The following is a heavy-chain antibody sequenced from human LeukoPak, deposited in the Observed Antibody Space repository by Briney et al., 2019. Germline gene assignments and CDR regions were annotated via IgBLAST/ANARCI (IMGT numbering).Heavy chain of an antibody. CDR3: AEDDGDYYDSSGYHYRQAPIFDY. CDR2: ISGSGGST. J-gene: IGHJ4*02. D-gene: IGHD3-22*01. V-gene: IGHV3-23*01. CDR1: GFTFSSYG. Sequence: GALRLSCAASGFTFSSYGMSWVRQAPGKGLEWVSAISGSGGSTYYADSVKGRFTISRDNSKNTLYLQMNSLRAEDTAVYYCAEDDGDYYDSSGYHYRQAPIFDYWGQGTLVTVSS.